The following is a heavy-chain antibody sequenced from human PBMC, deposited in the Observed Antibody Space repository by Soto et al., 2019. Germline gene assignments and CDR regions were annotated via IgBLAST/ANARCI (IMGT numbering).Heavy chain of an antibody. CDR2: IYYSGGT. J-gene: IGHJ4*02. D-gene: IGHD3-22*01. CDR1: GGSISSYY. CDR3: AGSYYYDSSGPGFFDY. V-gene: IGHV4-59*08. Sequence: SETLSLTCTVSGGSISSYYWSWIRQPPGKGLEWIGYIYYSGGTNYNPSLKSRVTISVDTSKNQFSLKLSSVTAADTAVYYCAGSYYYDSSGPGFFDYWGQGTLVTVSS.